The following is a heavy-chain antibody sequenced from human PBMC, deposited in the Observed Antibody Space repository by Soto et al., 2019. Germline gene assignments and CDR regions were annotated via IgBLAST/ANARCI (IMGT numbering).Heavy chain of an antibody. V-gene: IGHV3-23*01. Sequence: EVQLLESGGGLVQPGGSLRLSCTASGFTFSSHAMTWVRQAPGKRLEWVSGLSDSGGSTYYADSVKGRFTISRDNSMNTLYLQMNTLRAEDTAVYYCAKVSSSWYAGFFDLWGQGTLVTVSS. CDR3: AKVSSSWYAGFFDL. D-gene: IGHD6-13*01. CDR1: GFTFSSHA. CDR2: LSDSGGST. J-gene: IGHJ4*02.